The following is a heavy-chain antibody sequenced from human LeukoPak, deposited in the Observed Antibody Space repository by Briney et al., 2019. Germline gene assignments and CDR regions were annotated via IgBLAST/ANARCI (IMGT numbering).Heavy chain of an antibody. V-gene: IGHV4-31*03. CDR3: ARDGSGSSSVRFDY. CDR2: IYYSGST. CDR1: GGSISSGGYY. Sequence: PSETLSLTCTVSGGSISSGGYYWSWIRQHPGKGLEWIGYIYYSGSTYYNPSLKSRVTISVDTSKNQFSLKLSSVTAADTAVYYCARDGSGSSSVRFDYWGQGTLVTVSS. J-gene: IGHJ4*02. D-gene: IGHD3-10*01.